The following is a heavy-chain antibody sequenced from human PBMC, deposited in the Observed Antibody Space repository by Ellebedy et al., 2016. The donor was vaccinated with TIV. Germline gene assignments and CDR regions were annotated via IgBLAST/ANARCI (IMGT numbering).Heavy chain of an antibody. CDR3: ARDRAGYFVTEDAFDI. D-gene: IGHD3-9*01. CDR2: INAGNGNT. Sequence: ASVKVSCXASGYTFTSYAMHWVRQAPGQRLEWMGWINAGNGNTKYSQKFQGRVTITRDTSASTAYMELSSLRSEDTAVYYCARDRAGYFVTEDAFDIWGQGTMVTVSS. CDR1: GYTFTSYA. V-gene: IGHV1-3*01. J-gene: IGHJ3*02.